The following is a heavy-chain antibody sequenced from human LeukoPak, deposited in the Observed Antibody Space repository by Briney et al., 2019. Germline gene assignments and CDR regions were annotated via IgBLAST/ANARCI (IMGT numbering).Heavy chain of an antibody. CDR3: AKTPTVVPAAYDY. CDR2: ISGSGGST. CDR1: EFTFSSYA. Sequence: GGSLRLSCAASEFTFSSYAMSWVRQAPGKGLEWVSAISGSGGSTYYADSVKGRFTISRDNSKNTLYPQMNSLRAEDTAVYYCAKTPTVVPAAYDYWGQGTLVTVSS. J-gene: IGHJ4*02. D-gene: IGHD2-2*01. V-gene: IGHV3-23*01.